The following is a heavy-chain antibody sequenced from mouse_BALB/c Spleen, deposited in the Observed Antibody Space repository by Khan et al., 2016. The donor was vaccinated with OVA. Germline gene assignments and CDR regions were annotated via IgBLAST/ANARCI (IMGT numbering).Heavy chain of an antibody. CDR1: GYTFTSYV. Sequence: IQLVQSGPELVKPGASVKMSCKASGYTFTSYVMHWLRQKPGQGLEWIGYIYPYNDDTKYNEKFKGKATLTSDKSSSTAYMELSSLTAEDSAVYYCAKNYRYDLYFDDWGQGTTLTVSS. V-gene: IGHV1S136*01. CDR2: IYPYNDDT. J-gene: IGHJ2*01. CDR3: AKNYRYDLYFDD. D-gene: IGHD2-14*01.